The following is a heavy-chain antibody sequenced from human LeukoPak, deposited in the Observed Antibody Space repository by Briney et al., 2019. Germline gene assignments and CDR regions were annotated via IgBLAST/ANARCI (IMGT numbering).Heavy chain of an antibody. J-gene: IGHJ3*02. Sequence: SETLSLTCTVSGGSISSYYWSWIRQPAGKVLEGIGRSYTRGSTQYTPSPKSRVTMSVDTYKNQFSLKLRSVTAADTAVYYCARARGPFGAFDIWGQGTMVTVSS. V-gene: IGHV4-4*07. CDR3: ARARGPFGAFDI. CDR2: SYTRGST. D-gene: IGHD3-10*01. CDR1: GGSISSYY.